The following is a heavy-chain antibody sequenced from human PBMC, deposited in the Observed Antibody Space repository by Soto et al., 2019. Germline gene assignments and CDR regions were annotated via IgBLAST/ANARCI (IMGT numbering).Heavy chain of an antibody. V-gene: IGHV3-30*18. D-gene: IGHD3-3*01. J-gene: IGHJ4*02. CDR1: GFTFSNYG. CDR2: ITNDGSNK. Sequence: QVQLVESGGGVVQPGRSLRLSCAASGFTFSNYGMHWVRQAPGKGLEWVAVITNDGSNKYYADSVKDRFTISRDNSKNMLYLQMKSLIDEDTDVYYCEKAPGYYFCSGYYRDGFDYWGQGTLVTVSS. CDR3: EKAPGYYFCSGYYRDGFDY.